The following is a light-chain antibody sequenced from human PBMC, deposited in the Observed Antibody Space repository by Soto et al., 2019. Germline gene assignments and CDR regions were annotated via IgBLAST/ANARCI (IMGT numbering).Light chain of an antibody. CDR1: QSISSW. V-gene: IGKV1-5*03. CDR2: KAS. Sequence: DIQMTQSPSTLSASVGDRVTITCRASQSISSWVAWYQQKPGKAPKLQIYKASNLESGVPSRFSGSGSGTEFTLTISSLQPDDFASYYCQQYNSYPATFGQGTKVEI. J-gene: IGKJ1*01. CDR3: QQYNSYPAT.